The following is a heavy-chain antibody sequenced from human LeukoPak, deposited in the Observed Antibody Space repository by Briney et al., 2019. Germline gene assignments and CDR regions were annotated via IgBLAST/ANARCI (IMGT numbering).Heavy chain of an antibody. Sequence: GRSLRLSCAASGFTFSSYGMHWVRQAPGKGLEWVAVIWYDGSNKYHADSVKGRFTISRDNSKNTLYLQMNSLRAEDTAVYYCARDYRGSGGYYLDYYYYYGMDVWGKGTTVTVSS. D-gene: IGHD3-10*01. CDR1: GFTFSSYG. CDR3: ARDYRGSGGYYLDYYYYYGMDV. V-gene: IGHV3-33*01. CDR2: IWYDGSNK. J-gene: IGHJ6*04.